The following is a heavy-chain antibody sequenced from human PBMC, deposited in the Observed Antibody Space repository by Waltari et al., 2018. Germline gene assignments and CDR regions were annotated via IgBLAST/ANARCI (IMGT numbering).Heavy chain of an antibody. D-gene: IGHD3-10*01. Sequence: QVQLQQWGAGLLKPSETLSLSCAVHGGSSFSAYYWNWVRQVPGKGLEWIGEINDRGLTNYNPSRKSRVTMSVDTSRNQFSLTLTSVTAADTALYYCARSAAIVVRGRYFQYWGQGTLVTVSS. J-gene: IGHJ1*01. CDR3: ARSAAIVVRGRYFQY. V-gene: IGHV4-34*02. CDR2: INDRGLT. CDR1: GGSSFSAYY.